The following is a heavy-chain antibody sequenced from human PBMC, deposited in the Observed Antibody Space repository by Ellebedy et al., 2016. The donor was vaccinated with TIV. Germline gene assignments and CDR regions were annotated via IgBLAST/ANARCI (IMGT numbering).Heavy chain of an antibody. D-gene: IGHD3-22*01. V-gene: IGHV5-51*01. CDR2: IYPGDSDT. J-gene: IGHJ4*02. Sequence: GESLKISCQASGDIFTSYWIALVRQMPGKGLEWVGVIYPGDSDTRYSPSFQGQVTISVDASISTAYLQWSSLKASDTAIYYCAHFCDSNGFFDSWGQGTLVTVSS. CDR1: GDIFTSYW. CDR3: AHFCDSNGFFDS.